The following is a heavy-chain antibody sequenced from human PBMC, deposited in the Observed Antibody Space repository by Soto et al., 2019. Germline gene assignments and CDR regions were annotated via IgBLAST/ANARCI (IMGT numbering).Heavy chain of an antibody. J-gene: IGHJ5*02. Sequence: GGSLRLSCEASGFAFSNYGIHWVRQAPGKGLEWVAVISFDGTNKRHAESVKGRFTISRDNSKNTMYLQMNSLGPEGTAMYYCARDNAPYCSTTSCPVDLWGPGTLVTVSS. CDR1: GFAFSNYG. D-gene: IGHD2-2*01. CDR3: ARDNAPYCSTTSCPVDL. V-gene: IGHV3-30*05. CDR2: ISFDGTNK.